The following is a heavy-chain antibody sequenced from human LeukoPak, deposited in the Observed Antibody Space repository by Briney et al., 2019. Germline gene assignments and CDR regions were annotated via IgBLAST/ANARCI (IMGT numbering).Heavy chain of an antibody. CDR2: IYSGGNT. CDR1: GFTFSSYW. V-gene: IGHV3-66*01. D-gene: IGHD1-26*01. CDR3: ARAPIGRFDY. Sequence: PGGSLRLSCAASGFTFSSYWMHWVRQAPGKGLVWVSVIYSGGNTYYADSVKGRFTISRDNSKNTLYLQMSSLRAEDTAVYYCARAPIGRFDYWGQGTLVTVSS. J-gene: IGHJ4*02.